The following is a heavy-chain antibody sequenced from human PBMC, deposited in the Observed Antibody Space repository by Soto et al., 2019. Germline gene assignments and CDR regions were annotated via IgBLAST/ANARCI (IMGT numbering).Heavy chain of an antibody. Sequence: PSETLSLTCTVSGDSVSSGSHYWSWIRQPPGKGLEWIGYIYYSGSTNYNPSLKSRATISLDTSKNQFSLKVSAVTAADTAVYYCARTGLLLNNYYETRCDYRRAMDVCGQRPPVPVS. D-gene: IGHD3-16*01. CDR2: IYYSGST. CDR3: ARTGLLLNNYYETRCDYRRAMDV. V-gene: IGHV4-61*01. J-gene: IGHJ6*02. CDR1: GDSVSSGSHY.